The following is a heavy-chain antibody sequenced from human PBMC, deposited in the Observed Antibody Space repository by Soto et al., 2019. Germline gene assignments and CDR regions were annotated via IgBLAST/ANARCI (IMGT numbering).Heavy chain of an antibody. V-gene: IGHV4-59*12. CDR3: VRVGVGIGNHFDS. CDR1: NGSISGFY. CDR2: IHYSGRT. Sequence: PSETLSLTCSVSNGSISGFYWTWIRQPPGKILEWIGYIHYSGRTDYNPSLMSRATMSVDTSKNQFSLNLKSITAADTAVYYCVRVGVGIGNHFDSWRRGTLVTVSS. J-gene: IGHJ4*02. D-gene: IGHD1-26*01.